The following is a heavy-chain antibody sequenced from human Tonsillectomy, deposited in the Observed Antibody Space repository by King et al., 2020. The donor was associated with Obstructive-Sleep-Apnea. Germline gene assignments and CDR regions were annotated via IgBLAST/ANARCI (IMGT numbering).Heavy chain of an antibody. Sequence: DVQLVESGAEVEKPGESLKISCKGLGYTFSTYWIAWVRQRPGKGLEFMGIIYPGDSDTRQSASFQGQVSISADKVISTAYLQWSSLKASDTAIYYCGRSDDSSAHDVFDIWGQGTMVTVP. J-gene: IGHJ3*02. D-gene: IGHD3-22*01. V-gene: IGHV5-51*01. CDR1: GYTFSTYW. CDR2: IYPGDSDT. CDR3: GRSDDSSAHDVFDI.